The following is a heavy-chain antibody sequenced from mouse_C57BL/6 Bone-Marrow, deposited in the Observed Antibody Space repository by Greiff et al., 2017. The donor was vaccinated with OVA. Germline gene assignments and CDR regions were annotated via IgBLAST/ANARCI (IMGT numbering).Heavy chain of an antibody. J-gene: IGHJ1*03. CDR2: INPSSGYT. CDR1: GYTFTSYW. D-gene: IGHD2-1*01. V-gene: IGHV1-7*01. CDR3: ASRSMVKYFDV. Sequence: VKLQESRAELAKPGASVKLSCKASGYTFTSYWMHWVKQRPGQGLEWIGYINPSSGYTKYNQKFKDKATLTADKSSSTAYMQLSSLTYEDSAVYYCASRSMVKYFDVWGTGTTVTVSS.